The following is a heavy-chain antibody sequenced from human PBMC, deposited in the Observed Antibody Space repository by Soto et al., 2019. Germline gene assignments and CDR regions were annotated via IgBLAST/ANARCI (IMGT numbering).Heavy chain of an antibody. Sequence: SVKVSCDASGYTFTSYGMNWVREAPVQRLEWVGGMKADSSNTKYSENLQGRFTMTRDTSASTAYMELSRLRSEDTAVYYCASDAAGYNYGAFDIWGQGTMVTVSS. CDR1: GYTFTSYG. CDR2: MKADSSNT. J-gene: IGHJ3*02. D-gene: IGHD5-12*01. CDR3: ASDAAGYNYGAFDI. V-gene: IGHV1-3*01.